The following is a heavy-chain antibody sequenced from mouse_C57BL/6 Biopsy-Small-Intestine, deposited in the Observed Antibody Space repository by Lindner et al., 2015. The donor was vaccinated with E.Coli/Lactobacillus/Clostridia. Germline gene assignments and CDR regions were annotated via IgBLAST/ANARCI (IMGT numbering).Heavy chain of an antibody. CDR3: ARSEGSGNYDFNFFDS. CDR1: GGTFSTFA. Sequence: SVKVSCKASGGTFSTFAISWVRQAPGQGLEWMGGIIPMFATANYAQRFQGRVTIVADESTGTASMGLSDLRSEDTAVYYCARSEGSGNYDFNFFDSWGQGTLVSVSS. V-gene: IGHV1-69*02. D-gene: IGHD2-4*01. J-gene: IGHJ2*01. CDR2: IIPMFATA.